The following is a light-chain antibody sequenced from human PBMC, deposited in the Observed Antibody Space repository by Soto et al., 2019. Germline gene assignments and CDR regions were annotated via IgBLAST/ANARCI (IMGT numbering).Light chain of an antibody. CDR1: SSDVGGYKF. V-gene: IGLV2-14*01. CDR3: TSYTRTTTLAV. CDR2: EVN. Sequence: QSVLTQPASVSASPGQSLTISCTGTSSDVGGYKFVSWYQHHPGKAPKLIIYEVNNRPSGVPDRFSGSKSGNTASLTISGLQTDDEGDYYCTSYTRTTTLAVFGGGTKLTVL. J-gene: IGLJ2*01.